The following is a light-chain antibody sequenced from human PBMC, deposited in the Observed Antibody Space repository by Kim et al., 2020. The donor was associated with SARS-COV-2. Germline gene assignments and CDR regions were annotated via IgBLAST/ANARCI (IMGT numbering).Light chain of an antibody. CDR2: AAS. J-gene: IGKJ1*01. CDR3: QQSYSMWT. CDR1: QSISVY. Sequence: LSASVGDRVTITCRASQSISVYLNWYQHKPGKAPKLLIYAASSLQSGVPSRFSGGGSGTEFSLTISSLQPEDIATYYCQQSYSMWTFGQGTKLEIK. V-gene: IGKV1-39*01.